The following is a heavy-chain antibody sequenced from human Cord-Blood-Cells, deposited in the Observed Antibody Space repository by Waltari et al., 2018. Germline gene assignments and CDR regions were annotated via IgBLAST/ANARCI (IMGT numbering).Heavy chain of an antibody. CDR1: GFTFSSYA. J-gene: IGHJ6*03. CDR2: ISYDGSNK. V-gene: IGHV3-30*04. Sequence: QVQLVESGGGVVQPGRSLRLSCAASGFTFSSYAMHWVRQAPCKGLEWVAVISYDGSNKYYADSVKGRFTISRDNSKNTLYLQMNSLRAEDTAVYYCARSLEGDMDVWGKGTTVTVSS. D-gene: IGHD3-3*01. CDR3: ARSLEGDMDV.